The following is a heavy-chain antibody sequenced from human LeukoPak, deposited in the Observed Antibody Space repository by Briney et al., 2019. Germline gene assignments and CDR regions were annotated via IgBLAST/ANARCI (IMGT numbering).Heavy chain of an antibody. CDR2: IRHSGST. V-gene: IGHV4-38-2*02. CDR1: HYSISSGYY. J-gene: IGHJ4*02. CDR3: ARGRVTTKRYDY. Sequence: PSETLSLTCTVSHYSISSGYYWGWIRQPPGKGLEWIGSIRHSGSTYYNPSLKSRITISLDTSKNQFSLKMNSVTAADTAVYYCARGRVTTKRYDYWGQGTLVTVSS. D-gene: IGHD4-11*01.